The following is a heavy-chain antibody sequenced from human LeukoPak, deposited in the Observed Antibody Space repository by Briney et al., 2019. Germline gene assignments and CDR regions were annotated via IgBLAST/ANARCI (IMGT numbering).Heavy chain of an antibody. CDR1: GVGGGIYA. J-gene: IGHJ5*01. CDR2: SASGGAT. CDR3: VKDPRDTYGTNWFVS. V-gene: IGHV3-23*01. D-gene: IGHD2-21*01. Sequence: GRSLRFSCRAAGVGGGIYAMSWVPQAPGNGRQWSSRSASGGATWYAGFASDRFTIARDNSKKTLYLQLSGLRVEDTAMYYCVKDPRDTYGTNWFVSWPQGTLLIVST.